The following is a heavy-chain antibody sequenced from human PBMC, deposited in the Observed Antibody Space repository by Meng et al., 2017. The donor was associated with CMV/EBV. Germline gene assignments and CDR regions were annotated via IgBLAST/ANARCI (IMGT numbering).Heavy chain of an antibody. CDR2: IYYSGST. J-gene: IGHJ4*02. D-gene: IGHD1-14*01. V-gene: IGHV4-30-4*08. Sequence: QGPLQESGPGLVKPSQTLSLTCTVSGGSISSGDYYWSWIRQPPGKGLEWIGYIYYSGSTYYNPSLKSRVTISVDTSKNQFSLKLSSVTAADTAAYYCARVTSRVAGAFDYWGQGTLVTVSS. CDR1: GGSISSGDYY. CDR3: ARVTSRVAGAFDY.